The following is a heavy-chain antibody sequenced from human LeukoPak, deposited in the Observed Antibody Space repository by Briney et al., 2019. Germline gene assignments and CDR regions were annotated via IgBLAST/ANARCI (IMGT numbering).Heavy chain of an antibody. J-gene: IGHJ4*02. CDR2: IYTSGSA. CDR1: GGSLSTYY. V-gene: IGHV4-4*09. CDR3: ARYSSSWYYFDY. D-gene: IGHD6-13*01. Sequence: SGALSLTCIVSGGSLSTYYLSWVRPPPGRGLDWVGYIYTSGSANHNPSLTSRVTISVDPSKNQFSLKLSSVTAADTAVYYCARYSSSWYYFDYWGQGTLVTVSS.